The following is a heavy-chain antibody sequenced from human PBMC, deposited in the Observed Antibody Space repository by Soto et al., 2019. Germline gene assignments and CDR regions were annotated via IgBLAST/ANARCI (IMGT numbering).Heavy chain of an antibody. CDR3: ARVPGAATPGVSLKSNWFDP. V-gene: IGHV1-69*13. D-gene: IGHD2-15*01. CDR1: GGAFSSYA. J-gene: IGHJ5*02. Sequence: GASVKVSCKASGGAFSSYAISWVRQAPGQGLEWMGGIIPIFGTANYAQKFQGRVTITADESTSTAYMELSSLRSEDTAVYYCARVPGAATPGVSLKSNWFDPWGQGTLVTVSS. CDR2: IIPIFGTA.